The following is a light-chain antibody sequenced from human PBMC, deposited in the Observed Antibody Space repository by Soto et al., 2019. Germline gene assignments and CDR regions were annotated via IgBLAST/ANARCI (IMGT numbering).Light chain of an antibody. J-gene: IGLJ1*01. CDR1: SSDVGGCDY. CDR3: TSYTSSSTYV. Sequence: QSALTQPASVSGSPGQSITVSCTGTSSDVGGCDYVSWYQQPPGNAPKLLISDVTNRPSGVSNRFSGSKSGNTASLTISGLQTEDEADYYCTSYTSSSTYVFGTVTKFTVL. CDR2: DVT. V-gene: IGLV2-14*01.